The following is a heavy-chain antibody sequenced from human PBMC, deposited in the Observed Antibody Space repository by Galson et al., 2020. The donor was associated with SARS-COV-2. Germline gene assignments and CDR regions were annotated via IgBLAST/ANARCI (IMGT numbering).Heavy chain of an antibody. Sequence: GESLKISCAASGFTFSSYGMHWVRQAPGKGLEWVAVIWYDGSNKYYADSVKGRFTISRDNSKNTLYLQMNSLRAEDTAVYYCAKGGWYGDREYYGMDVWGQGTTVTVSS. V-gene: IGHV3-33*06. CDR2: IWYDGSNK. J-gene: IGHJ6*02. D-gene: IGHD6-19*01. CDR1: GFTFSSYG. CDR3: AKGGWYGDREYYGMDV.